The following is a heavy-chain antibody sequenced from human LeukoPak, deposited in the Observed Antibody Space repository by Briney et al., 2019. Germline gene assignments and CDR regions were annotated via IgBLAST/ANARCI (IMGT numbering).Heavy chain of an antibody. Sequence: PSETLSLTCTVSGGSISSSSYYWVWMRQPPGKGLEWIGSIYYSGSTYHNPSLKSRVTIYVDTSKNQFSLRLNSVTAADTAVYYCARHTSMVRGVMKYYFDYWGQGTLATVSS. D-gene: IGHD3-10*01. CDR2: IYYSGST. CDR3: ARHTSMVRGVMKYYFDY. J-gene: IGHJ4*02. V-gene: IGHV4-39*01. CDR1: GGSISSSSYY.